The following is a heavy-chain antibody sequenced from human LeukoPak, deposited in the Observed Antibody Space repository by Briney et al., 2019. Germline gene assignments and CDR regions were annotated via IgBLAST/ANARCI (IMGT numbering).Heavy chain of an antibody. V-gene: IGHV3-11*01. Sequence: PGGSLRLSCAASGFTFSDYYMSWIRQAPGKGLKWVSYISSSGSTIYYADSVKGRFTISRDNAKNSLYLQMNSLRAEDTAVYYCARGPGAPGSYYYYYGMDVWGQGTTVTVSS. CDR2: ISSSGSTI. D-gene: IGHD3-10*01. CDR1: GFTFSDYY. J-gene: IGHJ6*02. CDR3: ARGPGAPGSYYYYYGMDV.